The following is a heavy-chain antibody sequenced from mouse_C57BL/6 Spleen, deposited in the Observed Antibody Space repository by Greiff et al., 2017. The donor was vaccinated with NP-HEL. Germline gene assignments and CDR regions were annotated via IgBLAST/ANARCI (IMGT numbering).Heavy chain of an antibody. Sequence: QVQLKESGPELVKPGASVKISCKASGYAFSSSWMNWVKQRPGKGLEWIGRIYPGDGDTNYNGKFKGKATLTADKSSSTAYMQLSSLTSEDSAVYFCARDGAYYSNYDAMDYWGQGTSVTVSS. V-gene: IGHV1-82*01. CDR1: GYAFSSSW. D-gene: IGHD2-5*01. CDR2: IYPGDGDT. J-gene: IGHJ4*01. CDR3: ARDGAYYSNYDAMDY.